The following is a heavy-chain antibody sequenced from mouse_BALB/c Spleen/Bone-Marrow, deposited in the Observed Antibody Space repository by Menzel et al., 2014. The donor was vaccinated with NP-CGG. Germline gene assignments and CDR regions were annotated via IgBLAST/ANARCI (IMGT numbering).Heavy chain of an antibody. D-gene: IGHD2-4*01. Sequence: LVESGPGLVAPSQSLSITCTVSGFSLTSYDISWIRQPPGKGLEWLGVIWTGGGTNYNSAFMSRLSISKDNSKSQVFLKMNSPQTDDTAIYYCVRAMITAYYFDYWGQGTTLTVSS. V-gene: IGHV2-9-2*01. CDR3: VRAMITAYYFDY. J-gene: IGHJ2*01. CDR1: GFSLTSYD. CDR2: IWTGGGT.